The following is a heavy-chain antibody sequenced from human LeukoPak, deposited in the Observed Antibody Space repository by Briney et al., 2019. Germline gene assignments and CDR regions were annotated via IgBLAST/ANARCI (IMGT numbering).Heavy chain of an antibody. V-gene: IGHV3-21*01. Sequence: GGSLRLSCAASGFTFSSYSMNWVRQAPGKGLEWVSSISSSSSYIYYADSVKGRFTISRDNAKNSLYLQMNSLRAEDTAVYYCARAEQWIAAAADNWFDPWGQGTLVTVSS. D-gene: IGHD6-13*01. CDR1: GFTFSSYS. CDR2: ISSSSSYI. CDR3: ARAEQWIAAAADNWFDP. J-gene: IGHJ5*02.